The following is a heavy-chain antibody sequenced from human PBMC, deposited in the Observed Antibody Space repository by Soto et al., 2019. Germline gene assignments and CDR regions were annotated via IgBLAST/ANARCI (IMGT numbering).Heavy chain of an antibody. CDR3: ARAHAEYSSSSGY. CDR2: IYSGGST. CDR1: GFTVSSNY. V-gene: IGHV3-53*01. D-gene: IGHD6-6*01. J-gene: IGHJ4*02. Sequence: GGSLRLSCAASGFTVSSNYMSWVRQAPGKGLEWVSVIYSGGSTYYADSVNGRFTISRDNSKNTLYLQMNSLRAEDTAVYYCARAHAEYSSSSGYWGQGTLVTVSS.